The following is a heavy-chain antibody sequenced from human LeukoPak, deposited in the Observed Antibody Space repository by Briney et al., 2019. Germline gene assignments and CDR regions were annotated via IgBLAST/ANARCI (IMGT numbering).Heavy chain of an antibody. Sequence: GGSLRLSCAASGFTVSHNYMSWVRQAPGKGLEWVSLIYSGGSTYYADAVKGRFTTSRDNSKDMLYLQMNSLRVEDTAVYYCARVVPAAIGLNWFDPWGQGTLVTVSS. J-gene: IGHJ5*02. CDR1: GFTVSHNY. D-gene: IGHD2-2*02. CDR3: ARVVPAAIGLNWFDP. V-gene: IGHV3-53*01. CDR2: IYSGGST.